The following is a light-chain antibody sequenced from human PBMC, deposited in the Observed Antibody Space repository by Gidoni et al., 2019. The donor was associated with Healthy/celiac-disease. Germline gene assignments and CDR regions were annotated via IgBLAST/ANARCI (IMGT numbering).Light chain of an antibody. CDR1: PGVLYSSNNTNS. Sequence: DIVMTQSPDSLAVSLGERATINCTSSPGVLYSSNNTNSLAWSQQKPGHPPKLRIYWASTRESGVPDRFSGSGSGTDFTLTISSLQAEDVPVYYCQQYYSTPPYTFGQGTKLEIK. CDR2: WAS. J-gene: IGKJ2*01. CDR3: QQYYSTPPYT. V-gene: IGKV4-1*01.